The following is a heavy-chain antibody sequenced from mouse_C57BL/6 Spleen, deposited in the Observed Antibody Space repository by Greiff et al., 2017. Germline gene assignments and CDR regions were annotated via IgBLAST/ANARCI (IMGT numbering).Heavy chain of an antibody. CDR1: GYSITSGYD. Sequence: EVKLQESGPGMVKPSQSLSLTCTVTGYSITSGYDWHWIRHFPGNKLEWMGYMSYSGSTNYNPSLKSRISITHDTSKNHFFLKLNSVTTEDTATYYCARGGSSYRYFDVWGTGTTVTVSS. CDR2: MSYSGST. D-gene: IGHD1-1*01. CDR3: ARGGSSYRYFDV. V-gene: IGHV3-1*01. J-gene: IGHJ1*03.